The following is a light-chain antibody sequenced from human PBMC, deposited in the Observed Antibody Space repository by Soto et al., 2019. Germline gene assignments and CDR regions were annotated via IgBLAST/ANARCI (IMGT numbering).Light chain of an antibody. CDR1: QSVGSW. CDR2: DAS. J-gene: IGKJ2*01. V-gene: IGKV1-5*01. CDR3: QQYNSYPYT. Sequence: DLQMTQSPSTLSASIGDRVSITCRASQSVGSWLAWYQQKPGKAPKVLIYDASSLESGVPSSFSGSGSETEFTLTISSLQPDDFATYYCQQYNSYPYTFGQGTRLEIK.